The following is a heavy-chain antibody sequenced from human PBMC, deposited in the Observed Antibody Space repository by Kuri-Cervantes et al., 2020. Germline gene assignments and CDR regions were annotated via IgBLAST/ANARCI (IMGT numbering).Heavy chain of an antibody. CDR3: AADSGSYRGWFDP. CDR2: IVVGSGNT. D-gene: IGHD1-26*01. Sequence: SVNVSCKASGFTFTSSAMQWVRQARGQRLEWIGWIVVGSGNTNYAQKFQERVTITRDMSTSTAYMELSSLRSEDTAVYYCAADSGSYRGWFDPWGQGTLVTVSS. V-gene: IGHV1-58*02. CDR1: GFTFTSSA. J-gene: IGHJ5*02.